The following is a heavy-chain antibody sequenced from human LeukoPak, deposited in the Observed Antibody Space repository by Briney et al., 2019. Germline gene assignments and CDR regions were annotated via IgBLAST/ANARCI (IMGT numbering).Heavy chain of an antibody. CDR1: GFPFSNNY. Sequence: PGGSLSLSCVASGFPFSNNYMSWVHQAPGKGLEWISVIYSGGSTYYADSVKGRFTISRDNSKNTLYLQMNSVRAEDTAVYYCACTYGGLNYFEFWGQGTLVTVSS. V-gene: IGHV3-66*01. J-gene: IGHJ4*02. CDR3: ACTYGGLNYFEF. D-gene: IGHD4-23*01. CDR2: IYSGGST.